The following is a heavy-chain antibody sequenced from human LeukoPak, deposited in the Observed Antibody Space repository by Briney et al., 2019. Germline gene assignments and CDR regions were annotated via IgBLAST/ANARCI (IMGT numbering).Heavy chain of an antibody. Sequence: GESLKISCKGSGYSFTSYWIGWVRQMPGKGLEWMGIIYPGDSETRYSPSFQGQVTISADKSISTAYLQWSSLKASDTAMYYCAREYYYDSSGDNWFDPWGQGTLVTVSS. CDR1: GYSFTSYW. J-gene: IGHJ5*02. CDR2: IYPGDSET. D-gene: IGHD3-22*01. CDR3: AREYYYDSSGDNWFDP. V-gene: IGHV5-51*01.